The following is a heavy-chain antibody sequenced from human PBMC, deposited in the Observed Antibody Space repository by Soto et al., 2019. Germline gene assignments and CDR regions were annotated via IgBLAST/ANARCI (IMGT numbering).Heavy chain of an antibody. J-gene: IGHJ4*02. CDR1: GFTFGFYS. V-gene: IGHV3-48*01. Sequence: EVQLVASGGGLVQPGGSLRLSCAGSGFTFGFYSMNWVRQAPGKGLEWISYLSSGSRTIYYADSVKGRFTISRDNSKDVLYLQMRSLRAEDTAVYYGARDRGDYYLDYWGQGTLVTVSS. CDR3: ARDRGDYYLDY. D-gene: IGHD3-10*01. CDR2: LSSGSRTI.